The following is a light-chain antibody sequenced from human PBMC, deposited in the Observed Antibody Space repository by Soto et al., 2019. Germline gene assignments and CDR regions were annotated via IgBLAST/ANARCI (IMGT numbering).Light chain of an antibody. V-gene: IGKV3-20*01. CDR2: GAS. CDR3: QQYGSSWT. Sequence: EIVLTQSPGTLYLSPWEKATSCCRASQSVSSSYLAWYQQKPGQAPRLLIYGASSRATGIPDRFSGSGSGTDFTLTISRLEPEDFAVYYCQQYGSSWTFGQGTKVDIK. CDR1: QSVSSSY. J-gene: IGKJ1*01.